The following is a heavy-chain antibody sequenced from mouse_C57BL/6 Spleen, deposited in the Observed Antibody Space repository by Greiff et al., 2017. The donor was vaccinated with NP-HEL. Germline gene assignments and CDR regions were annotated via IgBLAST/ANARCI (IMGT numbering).Heavy chain of an antibody. J-gene: IGHJ1*03. CDR1: GFTITNTY. D-gene: IGHD1-1*01. CDR3: ARSYYGSSYWYFEV. CDR2: IDPANGNT. Sequence: VQLQQSAAELVRPGASVKLSCTASGFTITNTYMHWVKQRPEQGLEWIGRIDPANGNTKYAPKFQGKATMTADTSSNTAYLQLSSLTSEDTAIYYCARSYYGSSYWYFEVWGTGTTVTVSS. V-gene: IGHV14-3*01.